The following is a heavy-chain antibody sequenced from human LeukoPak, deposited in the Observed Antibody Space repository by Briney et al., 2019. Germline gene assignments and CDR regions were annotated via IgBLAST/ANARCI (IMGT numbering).Heavy chain of an antibody. J-gene: IGHJ4*02. CDR3: ARVPDWTYVPDY. CDR2: IKSSNT. Sequence: SETLSLTCTVSGGSISSDRFYWTWVRQPAGKRPEWIGRIKSSNTNYNPSLKSRVNISVDTSTNQFSLKLSSLTAADAAVYYCARVPDWTYVPDYWGQGTLVTVSS. V-gene: IGHV4-61*02. D-gene: IGHD3-16*01. CDR1: GGSISSDRFY.